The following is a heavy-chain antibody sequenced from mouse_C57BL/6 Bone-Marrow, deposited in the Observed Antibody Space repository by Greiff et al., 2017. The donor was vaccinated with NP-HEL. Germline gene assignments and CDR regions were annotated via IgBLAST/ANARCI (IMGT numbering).Heavy chain of an antibody. D-gene: IGHD2-3*01. CDR1: GYAFTNYL. CDR3: ARKWGYDGYTY. CDR2: INPGSGGT. V-gene: IGHV1-54*01. J-gene: IGHJ3*01. Sequence: VQLQQSGAELVRPGTSVKASCKASGYAFTNYLIEWVKQRPGQGLEWIGVINPGSGGTNYNEKFKGKATLTADKSSSTAYMQLSSLTSEDSAVYFCARKWGYDGYTYWGQGTLVTVSA.